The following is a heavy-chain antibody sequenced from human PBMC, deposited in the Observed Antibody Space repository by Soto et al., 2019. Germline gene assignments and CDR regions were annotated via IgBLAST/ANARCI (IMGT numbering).Heavy chain of an antibody. CDR2: ISSSSSYI. V-gene: IGHV3-21*01. D-gene: IGHD3-9*01. CDR3: ASYYDILTGYLAY. CDR1: GFTFSSYS. J-gene: IGHJ4*02. Sequence: GGSLRLSCAASGFTFSSYSMNWVRQAPGKGLEWVSSISSSSSYIYYADSVKGRFTISRDNAKNSLYLQMNSLRAEDTAVYYCASYYDILTGYLAYWGQGTLVTVSS.